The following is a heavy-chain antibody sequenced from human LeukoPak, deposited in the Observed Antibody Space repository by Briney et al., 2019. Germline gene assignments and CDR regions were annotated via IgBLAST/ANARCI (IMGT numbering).Heavy chain of an antibody. CDR3: ARDIGISNSWPYFDF. J-gene: IGHJ4*02. Sequence: GGSLRLSCAASGFTFSNYWMSWVRQAPGKGLEWVANIRKDGGDIYYVDSVKGRFTVSRDNAKNSLYLQMDSLRAEDTAVYYCARDIGISNSWPYFDFWGRGTLVTVSS. CDR1: GFTFSNYW. V-gene: IGHV3-7*01. D-gene: IGHD6-13*01. CDR2: IRKDGGDI.